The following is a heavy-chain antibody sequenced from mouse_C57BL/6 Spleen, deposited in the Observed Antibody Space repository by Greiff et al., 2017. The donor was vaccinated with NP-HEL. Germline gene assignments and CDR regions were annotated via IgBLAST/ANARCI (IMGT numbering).Heavy chain of an antibody. CDR3: AREGSSYFDY. CDR1: GYAFSSSW. Sequence: QVQLQQSGPELVKPGASVKISCKASGYAFSSSWMNWVKQRPGTGLEWIGRIYPGAGDTNSNGKLKGKATLTADKSSSTAYMQLCSLTSEDSAVYFCAREGSSYFDYWGQGTTLTVSS. J-gene: IGHJ2*01. V-gene: IGHV1-82*01. CDR2: IYPGAGDT. D-gene: IGHD1-1*01.